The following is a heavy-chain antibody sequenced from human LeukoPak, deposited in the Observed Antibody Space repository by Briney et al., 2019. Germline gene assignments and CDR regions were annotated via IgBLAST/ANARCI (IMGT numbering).Heavy chain of an antibody. CDR3: ARWFIAAAGTNWFDP. CDR1: GGTFSSYA. J-gene: IGHJ5*02. CDR2: IIPIFGTA. Sequence: VASVKVSCKASGGTFSSYAISWVRQAPGQGLEWMGGIIPIFGTANYAQKFQGRVTITADESTSTAYMELSSLRSEDTAVYYCARWFIAAAGTNWFDPWGQGTLVTVSS. V-gene: IGHV1-69*13. D-gene: IGHD6-13*01.